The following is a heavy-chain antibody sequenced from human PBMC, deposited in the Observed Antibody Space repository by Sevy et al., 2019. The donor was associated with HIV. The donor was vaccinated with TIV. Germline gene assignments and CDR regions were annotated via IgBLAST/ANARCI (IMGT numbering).Heavy chain of an antibody. Sequence: GGSLRLSCAASGFTFSSFAMHWVRQAPGKGLEWVALISNDGSNKYYADSVKGRFTMSRDNSKNTLSLQMNGLRADDTTVYNCARGGRFGSGSSGYYYGMDVWGQGTTVTVSS. CDR3: ARGGRFGSGSSGYYYGMDV. CDR1: GFTFSSFA. J-gene: IGHJ6*01. V-gene: IGHV3-30-3*01. D-gene: IGHD3-10*01. CDR2: ISNDGSNK.